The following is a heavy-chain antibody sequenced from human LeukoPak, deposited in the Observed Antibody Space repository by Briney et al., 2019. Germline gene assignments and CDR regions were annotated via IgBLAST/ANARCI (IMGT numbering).Heavy chain of an antibody. J-gene: IGHJ4*02. CDR1: GFTFSSYA. D-gene: IGHD6-13*01. V-gene: IGHV3-30*04. Sequence: QPGRSLRLSCAASGFTFSSYAMHWVRQAPGKGLEWVAVISYDGSNKYYADSVKGRFTISRDNSKNTLYLQMNSLRAEDTAVYYCARRMPSGTVDCWGQGTLVTVSS. CDR3: ARRMPSGTVDC. CDR2: ISYDGSNK.